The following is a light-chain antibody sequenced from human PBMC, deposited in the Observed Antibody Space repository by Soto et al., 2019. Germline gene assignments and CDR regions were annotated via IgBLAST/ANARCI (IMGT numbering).Light chain of an antibody. CDR2: DAS. V-gene: IGKV1-5*01. CDR1: QRISSW. J-gene: IGKJ1*01. Sequence: DIQMTQSPSSLSASVGDRVTITCRASQRISSWLAWYQQKPGKAPKLLIFDASSLESGVPSRFSGSGSGTEFTLTVSSLQPDDFATYYCQQDNSYPQTFGQGTKVEIK. CDR3: QQDNSYPQT.